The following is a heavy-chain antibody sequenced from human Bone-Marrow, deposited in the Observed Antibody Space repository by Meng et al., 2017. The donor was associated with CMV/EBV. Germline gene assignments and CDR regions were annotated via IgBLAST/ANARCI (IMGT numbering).Heavy chain of an antibody. CDR1: GYTFTKYG. CDR2: ISAYNGNT. CDR3: ARSIGSRYPHYGLDV. D-gene: IGHD6-6*01. J-gene: IGHJ6*01. Sequence: ASVKVSCKDSGYTFTKYGINWVRQAPGQGLEWMGWISAYNGNTSNAQKFQGRVTMTTDTYMSIAYMELRSLRSDDTAVYYCARSIGSRYPHYGLDVWGQGTTVTVSS. V-gene: IGHV1-18*01.